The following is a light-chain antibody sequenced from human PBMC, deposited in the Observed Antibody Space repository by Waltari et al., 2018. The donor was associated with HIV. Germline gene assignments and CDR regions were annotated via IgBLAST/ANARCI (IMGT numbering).Light chain of an antibody. CDR1: QSISSY. Sequence: DLQMTQSPSSPSASVGDRVTITCRASQSISSYLNWYQQKPGKAPKLLIYAASSLQSGVPSRFSGSGSGTDFTLTISSLQPEDFATYYCQQSYSTLWTFGQGTKVEIK. J-gene: IGKJ1*01. V-gene: IGKV1-39*01. CDR2: AAS. CDR3: QQSYSTLWT.